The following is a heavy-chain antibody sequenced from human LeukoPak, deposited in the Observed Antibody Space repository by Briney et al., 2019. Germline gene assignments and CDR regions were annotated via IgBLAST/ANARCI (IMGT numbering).Heavy chain of an antibody. D-gene: IGHD2/OR15-2a*01. CDR3: ARDLGLPNAFDI. V-gene: IGHV4-31*03. J-gene: IGHJ3*02. Sequence: SETLSLTCTVSGGSISSGGYYWSWIRQHPGKGLGWIGYIYYSGSTYYNPSPKSRVTISVDTSKNQFSLKLSSVTAADTAVYYCARDLGLPNAFDIWGQGTMVTVSS. CDR1: GGSISSGGYY. CDR2: IYYSGST.